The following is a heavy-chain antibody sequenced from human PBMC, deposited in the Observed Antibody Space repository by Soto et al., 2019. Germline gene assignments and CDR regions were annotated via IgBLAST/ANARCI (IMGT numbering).Heavy chain of an antibody. J-gene: IGHJ6*02. Sequence: GASVKVSCKASGYTFTGYYMHWVRQAPGQGLEWMGWINPNSGGTNYAQKFQGWVTMTRDTSISTAYMELSRLRSDDTAVYYCARQVTTDYYYGMDVWGQGPTVTVSS. D-gene: IGHD4-17*01. V-gene: IGHV1-2*04. CDR3: ARQVTTDYYYGMDV. CDR2: INPNSGGT. CDR1: GYTFTGYY.